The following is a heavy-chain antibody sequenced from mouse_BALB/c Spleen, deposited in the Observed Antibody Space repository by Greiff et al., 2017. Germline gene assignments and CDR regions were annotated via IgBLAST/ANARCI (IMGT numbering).Heavy chain of an antibody. J-gene: IGHJ3*01. CDR3: ARSYSAWFAY. CDR1: GYTFTDYN. CDR2: IYPYNGGT. Sequence: EVKLVESGPELVKPGASVKISCKASGYTFTDYNMHWVKQSHGKSLEWIGYIYPYNGGTGYNQKFKSKATLTVDNSSSTAYMELRSLTSEDSAVYYCARSYSAWFAYWGQGTLVTVSA. D-gene: IGHD1-1*01. V-gene: IGHV1S29*02.